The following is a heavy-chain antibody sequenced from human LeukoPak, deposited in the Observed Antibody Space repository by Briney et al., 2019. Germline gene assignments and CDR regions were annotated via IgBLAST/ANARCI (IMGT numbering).Heavy chain of an antibody. CDR2: VFHTGIT. CDR1: GGSITGKNDY. CDR3: ARHGILTDHSVRF. Sequence: PSETLSLTRTVSGGSITGKNDYWGWIRQTPGKGLEWIGTVFHTGITHYNPSLKSRISISVDTSKNQFSLNLNSVTAADTALYYCARHGILTDHSVRFWGQGILVTVSA. J-gene: IGHJ4*02. V-gene: IGHV4-39*01. D-gene: IGHD3-9*01.